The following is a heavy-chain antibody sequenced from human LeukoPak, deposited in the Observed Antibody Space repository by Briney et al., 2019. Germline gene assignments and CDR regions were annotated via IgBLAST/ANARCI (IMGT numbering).Heavy chain of an antibody. D-gene: IGHD3-10*01. CDR3: ARDLGYYGSGSYLLYYFDY. CDR2: INPNSGGT. Sequence: GASVKVSCKASGYTFTGYYMHWVRQAPGQWLEWMGWINPNSGGTNYAQKFQGWVTMTRDTSISTAYMELSRLRSDDTAVYYCARDLGYYGSGSYLLYYFDYWGQGTLVTVSS. V-gene: IGHV1-2*04. J-gene: IGHJ4*02. CDR1: GYTFTGYY.